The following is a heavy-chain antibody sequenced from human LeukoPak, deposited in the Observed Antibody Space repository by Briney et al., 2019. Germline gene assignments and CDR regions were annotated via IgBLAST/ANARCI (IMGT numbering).Heavy chain of an antibody. V-gene: IGHV3-11*05. CDR1: GFTFSDYH. Sequence: GGSLRLSCAASGFTFSDYHMSWVRQASGKGLEWISFIPRSTAFTTYADSAKGRFTISRDDAKNSLDLQMNSLRADDTAVYYCARDMSAFKRAMDVWGQGTTVTVSS. D-gene: IGHD3-10*02. CDR3: ARDMSAFKRAMDV. CDR2: IPRSTAFT. J-gene: IGHJ6*02.